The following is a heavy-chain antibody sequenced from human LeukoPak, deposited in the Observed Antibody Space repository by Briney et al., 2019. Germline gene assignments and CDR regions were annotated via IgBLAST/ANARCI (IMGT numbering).Heavy chain of an antibody. D-gene: IGHD2-2*01. CDR3: ARVRSTTCYFYFDY. CDR1: GFTFSTYG. V-gene: IGHV3-33*01. CDR2: IWFDGSNK. J-gene: IGHJ4*02. Sequence: PGGSLRLSCAASGFTFSTYGMHWVRQAPGKGLEWLAIIWFDGSNKYYADSVRDRFTISRDNSKDTLYLQMNSLRAEDTAVYYCARVRSTTCYFYFDYWGQGTLVTVSS.